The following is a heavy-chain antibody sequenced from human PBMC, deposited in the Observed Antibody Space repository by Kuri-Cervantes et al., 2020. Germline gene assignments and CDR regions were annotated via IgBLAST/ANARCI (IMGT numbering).Heavy chain of an antibody. J-gene: IGHJ4*02. CDR3: AGEGDSGWYYFDY. Sequence: GESLKISCAASGFTFGNYWMNWVRQAPGKGLEWVANMKQDGGEKYYVDSVKGRFTISRDNFKDTVYLQMNSLRPEDTAMYYCAGEGDSGWYYFDYWGQGTLVTVSS. CDR2: MKQDGGEK. V-gene: IGHV3-7*01. CDR1: GFTFGNYW. D-gene: IGHD6-19*01.